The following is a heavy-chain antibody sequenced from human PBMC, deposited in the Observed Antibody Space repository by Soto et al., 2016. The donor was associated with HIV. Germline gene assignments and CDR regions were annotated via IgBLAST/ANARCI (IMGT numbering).Heavy chain of an antibody. CDR1: GYSISSGYY. J-gene: IGHJ5*02. V-gene: IGHV4-38-2*02. D-gene: IGHD4-17*01. Sequence: QVQLQESGPGLVKPSETLSLTCAVSGYSISSGYYWGWIRQPPGKGLEWIGSIYHSGSTYYNPSLKSRVTISVDTSKNQFSLKLSSVTAADTAVYYCARDLTTVTNNWFDPGAREPWSPSPQ. CDR2: IYHSGST. CDR3: ARDLTTVTNNWFDP.